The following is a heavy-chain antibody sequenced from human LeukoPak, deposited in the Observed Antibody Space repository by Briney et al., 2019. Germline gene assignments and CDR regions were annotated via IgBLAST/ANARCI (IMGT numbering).Heavy chain of an antibody. Sequence: SETLSLTCAVYGGSFSGYYWSWIRQHPGKGLEWIGYIYYSGSTYYNPSLKSRVTISVDMSKNQFSLKLSSVTAADTAVYYCARDARTAVAGMGNFDYWGQGTLVTVSS. CDR3: ARDARTAVAGMGNFDY. V-gene: IGHV4-31*11. CDR1: GGSFSGYY. J-gene: IGHJ4*02. CDR2: IYYSGST. D-gene: IGHD6-19*01.